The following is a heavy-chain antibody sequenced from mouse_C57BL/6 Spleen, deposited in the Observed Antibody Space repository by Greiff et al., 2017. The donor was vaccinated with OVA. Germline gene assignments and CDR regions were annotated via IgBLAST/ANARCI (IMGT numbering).Heavy chain of an antibody. CDR2: IYPGDGDT. CDR1: GYAFSSSW. J-gene: IGHJ2*01. D-gene: IGHD1-1*01. V-gene: IGHV1-82*01. Sequence: QVQLKESGPELVKPGASVKISCKASGYAFSSSWMNWVKQRPGKGLEWIGRIYPGDGDTKYNGKFKGKATLTADKSSSTAYMQLSSLTSEDSAVYFCARGTTVYYFDYWGQGTTLTVSS. CDR3: ARGTTVYYFDY.